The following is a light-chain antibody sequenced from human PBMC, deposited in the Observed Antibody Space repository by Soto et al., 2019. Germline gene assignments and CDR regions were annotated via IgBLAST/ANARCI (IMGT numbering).Light chain of an antibody. CDR2: GAS. CDR3: QQYNNWPLT. CDR1: QSVTSN. V-gene: IGKV3-15*01. Sequence: EIVMTQSPATLSVSPGERATLSCRASQSVTSNLAWYQQKPGQPPRRLIYGASTRATGIPARFSGSGSGTEFTLTISSLQSEAFAVYYCQQYNNWPLTFGGGTKVEIK. J-gene: IGKJ4*01.